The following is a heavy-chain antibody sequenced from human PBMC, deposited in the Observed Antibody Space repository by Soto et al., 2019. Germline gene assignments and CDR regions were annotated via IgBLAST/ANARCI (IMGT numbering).Heavy chain of an antibody. J-gene: IGHJ4*02. V-gene: IGHV3-30*12. CDR3: ARWGTTGGLDV. CDR2: TSYDGRNK. Sequence: QVQLVESGGGGVQPGTSLRLSCLGFGFTFRSYVIHWVRQAPGKGLEGVALTSYDGRNKNYDDSVKGRLTISRDNSRNTVDLQMDSLRLEDTALYYCARWGTTGGLDVWGQGTLVSVSS. D-gene: IGHD3-16*01. CDR1: GFTFRSYV.